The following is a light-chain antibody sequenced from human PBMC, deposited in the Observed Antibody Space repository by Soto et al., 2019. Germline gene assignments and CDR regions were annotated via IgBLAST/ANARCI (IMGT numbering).Light chain of an antibody. CDR3: QQYNSHPFT. J-gene: IGKJ2*01. CDR1: QSISSW. V-gene: IGKV1-5*01. CDR2: DAS. Sequence: DIQMTQSPSTLSASVGDRVTITCRASQSISSWLAWYQQKPGKAPKLLIYDASSLESGVPSRFSGSGSGTEFTLTISSLQPDDFATYYCQQYNSHPFTFGQGTKQQIK.